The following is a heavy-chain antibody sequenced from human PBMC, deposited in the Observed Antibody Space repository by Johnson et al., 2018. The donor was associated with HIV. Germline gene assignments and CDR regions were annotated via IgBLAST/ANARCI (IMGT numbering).Heavy chain of an antibody. V-gene: IGHV3-33*06. CDR3: AKVGATVITPRGEAFDI. J-gene: IGHJ3*02. CDR1: GFTFSSYG. D-gene: IGHD4-23*01. Sequence: VQLVESGGGVVQPGRSLRLSCAASGFTFSSYGMHWVRQAPGKGLEWVAVIWYDGSNKYYADSVKGRFTISRDNSKNTLYLQMNSLRAEDTAVYYCAKVGATVITPRGEAFDIWGQGTMVTVSS. CDR2: IWYDGSNK.